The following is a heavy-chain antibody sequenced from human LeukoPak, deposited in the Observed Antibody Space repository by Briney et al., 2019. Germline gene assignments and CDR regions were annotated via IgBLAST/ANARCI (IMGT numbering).Heavy chain of an antibody. CDR2: ISSSSSYI. V-gene: IGHV3-21*01. CDR3: AREGSSSWYRNDAFDI. D-gene: IGHD6-13*01. CDR1: GFTFSNYA. J-gene: IGHJ3*02. Sequence: PGGSLRLSCTASGFTFSNYAMSWVRQAPGKGLEWVSSISSSSSYIYYADSVKGRFTISRDNAKNSLYLQMNSLRAEDTAVYYCAREGSSSWYRNDAFDIWGQGTMVTVSS.